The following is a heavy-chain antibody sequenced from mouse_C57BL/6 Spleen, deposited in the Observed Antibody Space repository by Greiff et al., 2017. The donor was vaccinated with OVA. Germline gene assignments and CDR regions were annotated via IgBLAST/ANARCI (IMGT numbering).Heavy chain of an antibody. CDR3: ARDQGGYSNSPFDY. V-gene: IGHV5-16*01. Sequence: EVMLVESEGGLVQPGSSMKLSCTASGFTFSDYYMAWVRPVPGKGLEWVANINYDGSSTYYLDSLKSRFIISRDNAKNILYLQMSSLKSEDTATYYCARDQGGYSNSPFDYWGQGTTLTVSS. D-gene: IGHD2-5*01. J-gene: IGHJ2*01. CDR1: GFTFSDYY. CDR2: INYDGSST.